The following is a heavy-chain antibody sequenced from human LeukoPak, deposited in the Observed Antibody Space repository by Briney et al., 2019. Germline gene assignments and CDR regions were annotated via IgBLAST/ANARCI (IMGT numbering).Heavy chain of an antibody. J-gene: IGHJ4*02. Sequence: PGGSLRLSCAASGFTFSSYGMHWVRQAPGKGLEWVAFIRYDGSNKYYADSVKGRFTISRDNSKNTLYLQMNSLRAEDTAAYYCAKESEIILTGYYSLAAPGPFDYWGQGTLVTVSS. CDR1: GFTFSSYG. D-gene: IGHD3-9*01. CDR3: AKESEIILTGYYSLAAPGPFDY. V-gene: IGHV3-30*02. CDR2: IRYDGSNK.